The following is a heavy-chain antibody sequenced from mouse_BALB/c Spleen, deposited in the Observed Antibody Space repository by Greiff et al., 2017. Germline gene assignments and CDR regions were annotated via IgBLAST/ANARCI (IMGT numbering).Heavy chain of an antibody. Sequence: EVKLMESGGDLVKPGGSLKLSCAASGFTFSSYGMSWVRQTPDKRLEWVATISSGGSYTYYPDSVKGRFTISRDNAKNTLYLQMSSLKSEDTAMYYCARQGAYGNYGGDYWGQGTSVTVSS. CDR1: GFTFSSYG. J-gene: IGHJ4*01. D-gene: IGHD2-10*02. V-gene: IGHV5-6*01. CDR2: ISSGGSYT. CDR3: ARQGAYGNYGGDY.